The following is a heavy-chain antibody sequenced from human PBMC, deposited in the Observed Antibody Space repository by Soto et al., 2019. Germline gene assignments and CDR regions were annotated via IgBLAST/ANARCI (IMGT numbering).Heavy chain of an antibody. J-gene: IGHJ5*02. CDR2: IYYSGST. D-gene: IGHD1-1*01. CDR1: GGSVSSGSYY. V-gene: IGHV4-61*01. CDR3: AREFTLAYNWNDAGPFDP. Sequence: SETLSLTCTVSGGSVSSGSYYWSWIRQPPGKGLEWIGYIYYSGSTNYNPSLKSRVTISVDTSKNQFSLKLSSVTAADTAVYYCAREFTLAYNWNDAGPFDPWGQGTMVTVSS.